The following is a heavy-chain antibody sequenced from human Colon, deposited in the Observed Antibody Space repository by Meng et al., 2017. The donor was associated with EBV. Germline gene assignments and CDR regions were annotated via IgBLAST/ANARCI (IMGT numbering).Heavy chain of an antibody. CDR2: INPNSGGT. J-gene: IGHJ5*02. D-gene: IGHD6-19*01. CDR3: AHQAVAGTRGWFDP. Sequence: QLQVVESGARVQEPGASVKASCKASGYTFTGYYMHWVRQAPGQGLEWMGRINPNSGGTNYAQKFQGRVTMTRDTSISTAYMELSRLRSDDTAVYYCAHQAVAGTRGWFDPWGQGTLVTVSS. V-gene: IGHV1-2*06. CDR1: GYTFTGYY.